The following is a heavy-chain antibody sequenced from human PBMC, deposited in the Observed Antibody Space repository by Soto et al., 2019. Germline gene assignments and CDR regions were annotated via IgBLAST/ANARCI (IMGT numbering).Heavy chain of an antibody. V-gene: IGHV3-30*03. Sequence: QVRLVESGGGVVEPRRSLRLSCVASGFTINRFGMEWVRQAPGKGLEWVALISSDGRTEYYSDSVKGRFTISRDMSKNTVYLQMNSLRVEDTAVYYCASVADYWGQGTLVTVSS. CDR2: ISSDGRTE. CDR1: GFTINRFG. J-gene: IGHJ4*02. CDR3: ASVADY. D-gene: IGHD2-21*01.